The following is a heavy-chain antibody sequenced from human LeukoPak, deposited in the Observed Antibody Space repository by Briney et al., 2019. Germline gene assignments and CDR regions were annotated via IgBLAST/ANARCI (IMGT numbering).Heavy chain of an antibody. CDR2: ITRNGGST. V-gene: IGHV3-64D*09. CDR1: GFTFSSFA. Sequence: GGSLRLSCSASGFTFSSFAMHWVRQAPGKGLEYVAAITRNGGSTYYADSVKGRSTISRDNSKSTLYLQMSSLRAEDTAVYLCVKDLRSDFMGVLSRYLSYWGQGTLVTVSS. J-gene: IGHJ4*02. CDR3: VKDLRSDFMGVLSRYLSY. D-gene: IGHD3-10*01.